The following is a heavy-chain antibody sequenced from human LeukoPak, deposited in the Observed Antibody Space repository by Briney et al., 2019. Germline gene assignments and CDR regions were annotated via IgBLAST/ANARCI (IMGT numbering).Heavy chain of an antibody. D-gene: IGHD3-22*01. CDR1: GFTFSSYG. V-gene: IGHV3-30*02. J-gene: IGHJ4*02. CDR3: AKDDYYDTSGYRD. CDR2: IRYDGSNK. Sequence: GGSLRLSCAASGFTFSSYGMHWVRQAPGKGLEWVAFIRYDGSNKYYADSVKGRFTISRDNSKNTLYLQMNSLRAEDTAVYYCAKDDYYDTSGYRDWGQGTLVTVSS.